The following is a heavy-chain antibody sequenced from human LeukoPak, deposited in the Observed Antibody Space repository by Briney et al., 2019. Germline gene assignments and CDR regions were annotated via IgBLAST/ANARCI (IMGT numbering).Heavy chain of an antibody. J-gene: IGHJ5*02. CDR2: MSSSSRYI. D-gene: IGHD1-1*01. CDR1: GFTFSSYT. CDR3: ARHVLAWHDVPWFDL. Sequence: GGSLRLSCAASGFTFSSYTMNWVRQAPGKGLEWVSSMSSSSRYINYADSVKRRFTISRDNANNSLYLKMSSLRPEDTAVYYCARHVLAWHDVPWFDLWGQGTLVTVSS. V-gene: IGHV3-21*01.